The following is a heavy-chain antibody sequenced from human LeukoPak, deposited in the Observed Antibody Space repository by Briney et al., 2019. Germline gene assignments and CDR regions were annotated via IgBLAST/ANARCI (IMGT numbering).Heavy chain of an antibody. V-gene: IGHV1-18*01. D-gene: IGHD3-22*01. CDR1: GYTFTSYG. CDR3: ARSWYYYDSSGQQERAFDI. J-gene: IGHJ3*02. Sequence: ASVKVSCKASGYTFTSYGISWARQAPGQGLEWMGWISAYNGNTNYAQKLQGRVTMTTDTSTSTAYMELRSLRSDDTAAYYCARSWYYYDSSGQQERAFDIWGQGTMVTVSS. CDR2: ISAYNGNT.